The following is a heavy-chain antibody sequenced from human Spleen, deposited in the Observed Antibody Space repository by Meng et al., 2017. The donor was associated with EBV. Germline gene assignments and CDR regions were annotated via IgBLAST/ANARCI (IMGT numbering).Heavy chain of an antibody. Sequence: LVGWGGGLVRPGVLLRLSCVASGFSFGNAWVSWVRQAPGKGLEWIGRIRSKTAGGTTGYAAPVIGRFSISRDDSKDTLYLQMNSLKTEDTAVYYCTTGRAAWGRGTLVTVSS. V-gene: IGHV3-15*01. J-gene: IGHJ5*02. CDR3: TTGRAA. D-gene: IGHD3-10*01. CDR2: IRSKTAGGTT. CDR1: GFSFGNAW.